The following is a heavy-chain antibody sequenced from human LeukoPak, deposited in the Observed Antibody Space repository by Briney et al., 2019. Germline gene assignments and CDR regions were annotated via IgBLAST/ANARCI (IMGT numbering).Heavy chain of an antibody. D-gene: IGHD2-8*02. CDR2: ITYSGSSS. Sequence: GGSLRLSCAASGFTFSSYAMAWVRQAPGKGLEWVSTITYSGSSSYYADSVKGRFTISRDNSKNTLYLQMGSLRAEDTAIYYCGKDSRTGGPRAFDSWGQGTLVTVSS. CDR1: GFTFSSYA. CDR3: GKDSRTGGPRAFDS. V-gene: IGHV3-23*01. J-gene: IGHJ4*02.